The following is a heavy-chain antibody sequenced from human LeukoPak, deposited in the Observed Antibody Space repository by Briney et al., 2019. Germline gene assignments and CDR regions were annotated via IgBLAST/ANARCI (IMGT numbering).Heavy chain of an antibody. V-gene: IGHV3-21*01. CDR3: AKLPAVWCGGDCHYFDY. J-gene: IGHJ4*02. CDR1: GFTFSSYS. CDR2: ISSSSSYI. Sequence: PGGSLRLSCAASGFTFSSYSMNWVRQAPGKGLEWVSSISSSSSYIYYADSVKGRFTISRDNSKNTLNLQMNSLRAEDTAVYYCAKLPAVWCGGDCHYFDYWGQGTLVTVSS. D-gene: IGHD2-21*01.